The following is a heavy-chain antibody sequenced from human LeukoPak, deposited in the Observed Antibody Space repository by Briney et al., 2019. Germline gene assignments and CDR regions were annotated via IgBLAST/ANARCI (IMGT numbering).Heavy chain of an antibody. CDR2: IYYSGST. CDR1: GGSISSYY. V-gene: IGHV4-59*08. CDR3: ARHRWSSGWFDY. J-gene: IGHJ4*02. D-gene: IGHD6-19*01. Sequence: SETLSFTCTVSGGSISSYYWSWIRQPPGKGLEWIGYIYYSGSTNYNPSLKSRVTISVDTSKNQFSLKLSSVTAADTAVYYCARHRWSSGWFDYWGQGTLVTVSS.